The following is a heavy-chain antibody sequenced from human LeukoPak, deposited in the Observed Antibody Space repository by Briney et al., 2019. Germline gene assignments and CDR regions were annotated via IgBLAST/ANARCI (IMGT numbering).Heavy chain of an antibody. Sequence: GGSLRLSCAASGFTFNNYWMSWVRQAPGKGLEWVANIREDGSEKYYVDSVKGQFTISRDNAKNSLFLRMNYLRAEDTAIYYCARDLAGHYYGSGSSFDYWGQGTLVTVSS. CDR3: ARDLAGHYYGSGSSFDY. V-gene: IGHV3-7*01. D-gene: IGHD3-10*01. CDR2: IREDGSEK. J-gene: IGHJ4*02. CDR1: GFTFNNYW.